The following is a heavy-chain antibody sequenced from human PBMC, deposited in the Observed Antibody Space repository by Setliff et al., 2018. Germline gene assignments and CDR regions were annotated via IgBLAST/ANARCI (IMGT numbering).Heavy chain of an antibody. D-gene: IGHD6-19*01. CDR3: VKDSSGWYY. CDR1: GFSFSSYG. CDR2: VSGSGGSR. V-gene: IGHV3-23*01. J-gene: IGHJ4*02. Sequence: PGGSLRLSCEGPGFSFSSYGLHWVRQAPGKGLEWVSSVSGSGGSRYYADSVKGRFTISRDNSNSTLYLQMNSLTAEDTAVYSCVKDSSGWYYWGQGTLVTVSS.